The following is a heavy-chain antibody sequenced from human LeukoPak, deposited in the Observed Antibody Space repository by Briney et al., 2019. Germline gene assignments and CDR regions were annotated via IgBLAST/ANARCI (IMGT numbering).Heavy chain of an antibody. CDR3: TTDNAAVPAHH. V-gene: IGHV3-15*01. CDR2: IKRRADGGAT. D-gene: IGHD6-19*01. CDR1: GFTFTNVW. Sequence: PGGSLRLSCAVSGFTFTNVWMSWVRQAPGKGLEWVGRIKRRADGGATDYAAPVKGRFAISRDDSKNTMFLQMNSLKVDDTAVYHCTTDNAAVPAHHWGQGTLVTVSS. J-gene: IGHJ1*01.